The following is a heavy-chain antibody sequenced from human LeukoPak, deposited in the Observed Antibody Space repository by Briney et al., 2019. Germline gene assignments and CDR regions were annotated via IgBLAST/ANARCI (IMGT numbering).Heavy chain of an antibody. CDR1: GFTFSNYW. CDR3: APVGSLSGWTGY. D-gene: IGHD6-19*01. CDR2: IDDDGSNT. V-gene: IGHV3-74*01. J-gene: IGHJ4*02. Sequence: AGGSLRLSCAASGFTFSNYWMHWVRQAPGKGLVWVSRIDDDGSNTNYADSVKGRFTISKDNSKNTLYLQMNSLRAEDTAVYYCAPVGSLSGWTGYWGQGTLVTVSS.